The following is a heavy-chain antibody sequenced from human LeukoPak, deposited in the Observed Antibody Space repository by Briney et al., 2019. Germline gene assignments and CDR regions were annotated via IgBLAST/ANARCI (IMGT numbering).Heavy chain of an antibody. Sequence: PGGSLRLSCEASGFTFTNYWMGWVRQAPGKGLEWVANISQDGSETYFVDSVKGRFTISRDNAKNSLNLQMNSLRAEDTAVYYCARAYYYDSKNYYNPTSSFDYWGQGTLVTV. CDR3: ARAYYYDSKNYYNPTSSFDY. CDR2: ISQDGSET. D-gene: IGHD3-10*01. CDR1: GFTFTNYW. J-gene: IGHJ4*02. V-gene: IGHV3-7*04.